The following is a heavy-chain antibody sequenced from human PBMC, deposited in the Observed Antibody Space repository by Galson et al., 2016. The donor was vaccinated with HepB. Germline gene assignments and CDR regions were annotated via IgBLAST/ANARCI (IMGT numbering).Heavy chain of an antibody. Sequence: SVKVSCKASGYTFTTYGISWVRQAPGQGLEWMGWISAYNGNTNYAQKLQGRVTMTTDTSTSTAYMELRGLRSDDTAVYYCATTRGNSYGLDAFDIWGQGTMVTVSS. J-gene: IGHJ3*02. V-gene: IGHV1-18*01. CDR1: GYTFTTYG. CDR2: ISAYNGNT. CDR3: ATTRGNSYGLDAFDI. D-gene: IGHD5-18*01.